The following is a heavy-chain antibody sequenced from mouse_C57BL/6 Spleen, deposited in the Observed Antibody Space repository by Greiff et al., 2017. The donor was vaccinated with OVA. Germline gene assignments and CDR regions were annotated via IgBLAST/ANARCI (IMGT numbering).Heavy chain of an antibody. CDR2: IYPGGGYT. V-gene: IGHV1-63*01. CDR1: GYTFTNYW. CDR3: ARLDCSSPYYFDY. D-gene: IGHD1-1*01. J-gene: IGHJ2*01. Sequence: QVQLKQSGAELVRPGTSVKMSCKASGYTFTNYWIGWAKQRPGHGLEWIGDIYPGGGYTNYNEKFKGKATLTADKSSSTAYMQFSSLTSEDSAIYYCARLDCSSPYYFDYWGKGTTLTVSS.